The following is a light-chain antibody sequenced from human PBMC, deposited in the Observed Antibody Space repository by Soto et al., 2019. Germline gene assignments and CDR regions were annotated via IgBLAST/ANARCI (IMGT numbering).Light chain of an antibody. CDR2: DVT. J-gene: IGLJ2*01. CDR3: SSFTSSSTVV. Sequence: QSALTQPASVSGSPGQSITISCTGTSSDVGAFNSVSWYQQHPGEAPKLMIYDVTNRPSGVSNRFSGSKSGNTASLTISGLQDEDEADYYCSSFTSSSTVVFGGGTKLTVL. CDR1: SSDVGAFNS. V-gene: IGLV2-14*03.